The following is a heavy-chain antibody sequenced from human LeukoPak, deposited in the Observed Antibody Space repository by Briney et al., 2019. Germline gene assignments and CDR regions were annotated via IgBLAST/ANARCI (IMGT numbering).Heavy chain of an antibody. V-gene: IGHV3-23*01. CDR1: GITLINYP. CDR3: AKRGVVIRVFLVGFHKEAYYFDS. D-gene: IGHD3-10*01. J-gene: IGHJ4*02. Sequence: PGRSLRLSCAVSGITLINYPITRVRQAQGKWLPRAGRLSGSGGGSTYADSVQGRFTISRDNPKNTLYLQMTSLRAEDTAVYFCAKRGVVIRVFLVGFHKEAYYFDSWGQGALVTVSS. CDR2: LSGSGGGS.